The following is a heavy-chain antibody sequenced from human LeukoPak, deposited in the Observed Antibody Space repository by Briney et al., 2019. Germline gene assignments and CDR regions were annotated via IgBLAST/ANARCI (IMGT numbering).Heavy chain of an antibody. CDR2: IYYSGST. V-gene: IGHV4-39*01. J-gene: IGHJ4*02. CDR1: GGSISSSSYY. D-gene: IGHD6-13*01. Sequence: PSETLSLTCTVPGGSISSSSYYWGWIRQPPGKGLEWIGSIYYSGSTYYNPSLKSRVTISVDTSKNQFSLKLSSVTAADTAVYYCARHGSGWLNIAAAYFDYWGQGTLVTVSS. CDR3: ARHGSGWLNIAAAYFDY.